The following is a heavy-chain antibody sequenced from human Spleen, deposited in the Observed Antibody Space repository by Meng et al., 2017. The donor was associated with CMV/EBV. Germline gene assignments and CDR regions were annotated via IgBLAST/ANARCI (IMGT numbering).Heavy chain of an antibody. V-gene: IGHV1-18*01. CDR3: ARDLASIGCSSTSCYLGWFDP. CDR2: ISPYNDNT. Sequence: ASVKVSCKASGYTFASYGISWVRQAPGQGLEWMGWISPYNDNTNYAHRFQGRVTMTIDPSTSTAYMEVRSLRSDDTAVYYCARDLASIGCSSTSCYLGWFDPWGQGSLVTVSS. CDR1: GYTFASYG. D-gene: IGHD2-2*01. J-gene: IGHJ5*02.